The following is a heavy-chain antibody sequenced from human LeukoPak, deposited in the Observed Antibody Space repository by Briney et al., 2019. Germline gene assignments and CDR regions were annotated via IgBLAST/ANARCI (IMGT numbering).Heavy chain of an antibody. D-gene: IGHD6-13*01. CDR3: ARDGGAAAVY. V-gene: IGHV3-66*01. Sequence: PGGSLRLSCAASGFTVSNNYMSWVRQAPGKGLEWVSVMYRGGSTYYADSVQGRFTMSRDNSKNTLYLQMNSLRAEDTAVYYCARDGGAAAVYWGQGTLVTVSS. CDR2: MYRGGST. CDR1: GFTVSNNY. J-gene: IGHJ4*02.